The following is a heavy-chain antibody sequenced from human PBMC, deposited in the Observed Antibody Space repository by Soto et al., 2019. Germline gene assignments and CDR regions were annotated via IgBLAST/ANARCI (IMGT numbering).Heavy chain of an antibody. D-gene: IGHD2-21*02. CDR2: IYYSGST. CDR1: GGSISSSSYY. V-gene: IGHV4-39*01. Sequence: QLQLQESGPGLVKPSETLSLTCTVSGGSISSSSYYWGWIRQPPGKGLEWIGSIYYSGSTYYNPSLKSRVTISVDTSKNQFSLKLSSVTAADTAVYYCARGGLTVVTPAPPSYNWSTPGAREPWSPSPQ. CDR3: ARGGLTVVTPAPPSYNWSTP. J-gene: IGHJ5*02.